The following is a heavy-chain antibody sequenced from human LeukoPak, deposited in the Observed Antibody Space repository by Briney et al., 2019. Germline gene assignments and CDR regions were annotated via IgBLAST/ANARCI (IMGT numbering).Heavy chain of an antibody. CDR1: GYSISSGYY. CDR2: IYHSGST. D-gene: IGHD4-17*01. V-gene: IGHV4-38-2*01. Sequence: KPSGTLSLTCAVSGYSISSGYYWGWIRQPPGKGLEWIGSIYHSGSTYYNPSLKSRVTISVDTSKNQFSLKLSSVTAADTAVYYCARAGYGDDPPFADYWGQGTLVTVSS. CDR3: ARAGYGDDPPFADY. J-gene: IGHJ4*02.